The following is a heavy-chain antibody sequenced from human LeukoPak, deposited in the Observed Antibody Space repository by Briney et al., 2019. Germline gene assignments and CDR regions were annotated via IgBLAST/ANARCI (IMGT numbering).Heavy chain of an antibody. J-gene: IGHJ6*03. CDR3: ARAHYGSYPRYYYYYYMDV. D-gene: IGHD1-26*01. V-gene: IGHV4-39*01. CDR1: GGSISSSSYY. Sequence: PSETLSLTCTVSGGSISSSSYYWGWIRQPPGKGLEWIGSIYYSGSTYYNPSLKSRVTISVDTSKNQFSLKLSSVTAADTAVYYCARAHYGSYPRYYYYYYMDVWGKGTTVTVSS. CDR2: IYYSGST.